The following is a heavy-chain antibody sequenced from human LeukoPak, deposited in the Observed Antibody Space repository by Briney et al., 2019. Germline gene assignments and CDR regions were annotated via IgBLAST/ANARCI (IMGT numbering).Heavy chain of an antibody. V-gene: IGHV3-74*01. CDR3: AREVFEGQRHSDAFDV. CDR2: VNGPGDWT. D-gene: IGHD6-25*01. CDR1: GFTLSSHW. Sequence: PGGSLRLSCAASGFTLSSHWMHWVRQAPGEGLVWVSRVNGPGDWTHYADSVRGRFIISRDNAENTISLQMNNLRAEDRAVYFCAREVFEGQRHSDAFDVWDQGTMVTVSS. J-gene: IGHJ3*01.